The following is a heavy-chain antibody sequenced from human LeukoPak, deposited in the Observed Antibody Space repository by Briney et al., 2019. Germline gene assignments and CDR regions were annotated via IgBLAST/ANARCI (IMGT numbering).Heavy chain of an antibody. D-gene: IGHD3-10*02. CDR2: IWYDGSNK. Sequence: GGSLRLSCAASGFTFNSYGMHWVRQAPGKGLEWVAVIWYDGSNKYYADSVKGRFTISRDNSKNTLYLQMNSLRAEDTAVYYCARGSITMSSMDVWGQGTTVTVSS. V-gene: IGHV3-33*01. CDR3: ARGSITMSSMDV. J-gene: IGHJ6*02. CDR1: GFTFNSYG.